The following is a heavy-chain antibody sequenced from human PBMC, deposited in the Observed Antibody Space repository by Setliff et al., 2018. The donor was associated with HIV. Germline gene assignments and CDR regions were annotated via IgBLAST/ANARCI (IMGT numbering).Heavy chain of an antibody. CDR2: INHSGST. CDR1: GGSFSGYY. J-gene: IGHJ3*02. Sequence: ASETLSLTCAVYGGSFSGYYWSWIRQPPGKGLEWIGEINHSGSTNYNPSLKSRVTISVDTSKNQFSLKLSSVTAADTAVYYCQTATTWGDAFDIWGQGTMVTVSS. V-gene: IGHV4-34*01. CDR3: QTATTWGDAFDI. D-gene: IGHD4-17*01.